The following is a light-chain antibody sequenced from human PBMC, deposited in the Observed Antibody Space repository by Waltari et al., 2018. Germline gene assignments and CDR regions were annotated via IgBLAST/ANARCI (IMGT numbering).Light chain of an antibody. CDR3: QQYNNWPQT. CDR2: DAS. V-gene: IGKV1-5*01. Sequence: DIQMTQSPSTLSASVGDRVTITCRASQSISSWLAWYQQKPGKAPKLLIYDASRLESGVPSRFSGSGSGTEFTLTITSLQSEDFAIYYCQQYNNWPQTFGQGTRVEFK. CDR1: QSISSW. J-gene: IGKJ1*01.